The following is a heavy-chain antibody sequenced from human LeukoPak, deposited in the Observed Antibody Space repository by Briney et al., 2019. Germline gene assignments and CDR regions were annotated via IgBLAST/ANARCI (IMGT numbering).Heavy chain of an antibody. Sequence: GGSLRLSCAASGFTVSRNCMTWVRQAPGKGLEWVSLIYSGGNTYYADSVKGRFTISRDNSKNSLYLQMNSLRAEDTAVYYCARVPSEGDWGQGTLVTVSS. V-gene: IGHV3-53*01. D-gene: IGHD3-16*01. J-gene: IGHJ4*02. CDR3: ARVPSEGD. CDR1: GFTVSRNC. CDR2: IYSGGNT.